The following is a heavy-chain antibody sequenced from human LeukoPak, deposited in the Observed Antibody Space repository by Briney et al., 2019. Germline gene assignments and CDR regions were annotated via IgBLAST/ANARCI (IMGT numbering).Heavy chain of an antibody. J-gene: IGHJ4*02. CDR2: IKQDGSEI. D-gene: IGHD3-10*01. CDR3: ARDGSPFDH. Sequence: AGGSLRLSCAASGFTFSAYWMSWVRQTPGKGLEWVANIKQDGSEIYCVDCVKGRFTISRDNAKNSLYLQVNSLRVEDTAVYYCARDGSPFDHWGQGTLVTVSS. CDR1: GFTFSAYW. V-gene: IGHV3-7*01.